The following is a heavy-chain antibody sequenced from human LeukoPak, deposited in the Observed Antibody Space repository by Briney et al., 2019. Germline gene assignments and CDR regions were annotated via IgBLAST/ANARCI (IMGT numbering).Heavy chain of an antibody. CDR2: FDPEDGET. V-gene: IGHV1-24*01. CDR3: ATTKPSDTVVVPAAIPKSIEAFDI. CDR1: RYTLTELS. J-gene: IGHJ3*02. Sequence: ASVKVSCKVSRYTLTELSMQWVRQAPGKGLEWRGGFDPEDGETIYAQKFQGRVTMTEDTSTETAYMELSSLKYEDPAVYYCATTKPSDTVVVPAAIPKSIEAFDIWGQGTMVTVSS. D-gene: IGHD2-2*02.